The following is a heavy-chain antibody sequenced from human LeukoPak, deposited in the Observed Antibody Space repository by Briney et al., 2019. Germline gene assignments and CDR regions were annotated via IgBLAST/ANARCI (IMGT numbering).Heavy chain of an antibody. CDR1: GFTFSNYA. D-gene: IGHD1-26*01. Sequence: GGSLRLSCAASGFTFSNYAMTWVRQAPGKGLEWVSAISGSGGSTYFADSVKGRFTISRDNSKNTVWLEMNSLKVEDTAVYYCAKGGRDTSKYYFDYWGQGTQVTVSS. V-gene: IGHV3-23*01. CDR3: AKGGRDTSKYYFDY. CDR2: ISGSGGST. J-gene: IGHJ4*02.